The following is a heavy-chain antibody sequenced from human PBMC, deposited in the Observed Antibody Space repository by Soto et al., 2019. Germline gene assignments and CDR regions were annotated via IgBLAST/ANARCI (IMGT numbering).Heavy chain of an antibody. J-gene: IGHJ6*02. V-gene: IGHV1-3*01. D-gene: IGHD3-16*02. CDR2: INAGNGNT. CDR3: ARDWGGYLYYYYGMDV. CDR1: GYTFTSYA. Sequence: GASVKVSCKASGYTFTSYAMHWVRQAPGQRLEWMGWINAGNGNTKYSQKFQGRVTITRDTSASTAYMELSSLRSEDTAMYYCARDWGGYLYYYYGMDVWGQGTTVTVSS.